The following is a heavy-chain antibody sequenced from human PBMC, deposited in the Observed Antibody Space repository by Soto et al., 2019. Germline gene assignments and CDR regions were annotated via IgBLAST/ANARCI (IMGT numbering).Heavy chain of an antibody. CDR1: GVTFSDSS. J-gene: IGHJ6*02. V-gene: IGHV3-48*01. CDR2: ISGSSKTI. D-gene: IGHD6-19*01. CDR3: ARDQWQWLVTYYYYYGMDV. Sequence: LRLSCAASGVTFSDSSMNWVRQAPGKGLEWVSYISGSSKTIYYADSVKGRFTISRDNAKNSVYLQMNSLRAEDTAVYYCARDQWQWLVTYYYYYGMDVWGQGTTVTVSS.